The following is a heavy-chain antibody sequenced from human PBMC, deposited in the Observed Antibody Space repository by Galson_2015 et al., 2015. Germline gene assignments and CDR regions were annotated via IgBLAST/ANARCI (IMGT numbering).Heavy chain of an antibody. V-gene: IGHV4-59*01. CDR3: ARVSGGIVVVPLDDWYFDL. D-gene: IGHD3-22*01. Sequence: SETLSLTCPVSGGSISSSYWSWIRQPPGEGLEWIGYIYYSGSTNYNPSLKSRVTISVDTSKNQFSLKLSSVTAAATAVYYCARVSGGIVVVPLDDWYFDLWGRGTLVTVSS. CDR2: IYYSGST. J-gene: IGHJ2*01. CDR1: GGSISSSY.